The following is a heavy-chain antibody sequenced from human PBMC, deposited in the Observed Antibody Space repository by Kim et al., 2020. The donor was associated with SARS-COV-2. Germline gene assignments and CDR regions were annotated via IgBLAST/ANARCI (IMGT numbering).Heavy chain of an antibody. V-gene: IGHV4-4*07. CDR1: GGSISSYY. J-gene: IGHJ4*02. Sequence: SETLSLTCTVSGGSISSYYWSWIRQPAGKGLEWIGRIYTSGSTNYNPSLKSRVTMSVDTSKNQFSLKLSSVTAADTAVYYCARDSRRYYDFWSGYDYWGQGTLVTVSS. CDR2: IYTSGST. CDR3: ARDSRRYYDFWSGYDY. D-gene: IGHD3-3*01.